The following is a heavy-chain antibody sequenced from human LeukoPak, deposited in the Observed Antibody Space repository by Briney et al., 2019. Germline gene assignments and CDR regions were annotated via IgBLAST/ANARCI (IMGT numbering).Heavy chain of an antibody. J-gene: IGHJ1*01. D-gene: IGHD2/OR15-2a*01. Sequence: PGGSLRLSCAASGLRFSDYYVSWIRQAPGKGLQWVSYISSGGDIMHYADSVKGRFTSSRDNAKNSGYLEMNSLGAEDTAVYYCATNLIGTGEYFQQWGQGTLVTVSS. CDR1: GLRFSDYY. CDR2: ISSGGDIM. CDR3: ATNLIGTGEYFQQ. V-gene: IGHV3-11*01.